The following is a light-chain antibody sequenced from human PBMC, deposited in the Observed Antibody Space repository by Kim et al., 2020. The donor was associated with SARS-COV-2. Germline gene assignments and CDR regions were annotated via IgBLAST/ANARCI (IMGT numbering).Light chain of an antibody. CDR1: SSNIGSDY. Sequence: RVTISCSGSSSNIGSDYVYWYQQLPGTAPKLLIYRNNQRPSGVPDRFSGSKSGTSASLAISGLRSEDEAGYYCAAWDDSLSVVVFGGGTQLTVL. V-gene: IGLV1-47*01. CDR2: RNN. J-gene: IGLJ2*01. CDR3: AAWDDSLSVVV.